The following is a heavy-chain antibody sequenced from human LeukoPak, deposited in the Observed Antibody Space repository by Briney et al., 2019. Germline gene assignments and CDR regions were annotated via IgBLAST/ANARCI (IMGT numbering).Heavy chain of an antibody. CDR2: ISSSSSYI. V-gene: IGHV3-21*01. D-gene: IGHD1-26*01. CDR3: ARSSSGSYLALDY. J-gene: IGHJ4*02. CDR1: GFTFSSYS. Sequence: GGSLRLSCAASGFTFSSYSMNWVRQAPGKGLEWVSSISSSSSYIYYADSVKGRFTISRDNAKNSLYLQMNSLRVEDTAVYYCARSSSGSYLALDYWGQGTLVTVSS.